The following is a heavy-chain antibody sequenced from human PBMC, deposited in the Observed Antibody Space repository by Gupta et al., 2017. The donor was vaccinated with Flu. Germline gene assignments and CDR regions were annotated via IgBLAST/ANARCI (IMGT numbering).Heavy chain of an antibody. CDR1: FG. Sequence: FGMHWVRQAPGKGLEWVGIIWYDGSDKYYVDSVKGRFTISRDNSKNTLYLQMNRLTAEDTAVYYCARGVEWSSSGHGFEYWGQGTLVTVSS. CDR3: ARGVEWSSSGHGFEY. D-gene: IGHD6-19*01. CDR2: IWYDGSDK. J-gene: IGHJ4*02. V-gene: IGHV3-33*01.